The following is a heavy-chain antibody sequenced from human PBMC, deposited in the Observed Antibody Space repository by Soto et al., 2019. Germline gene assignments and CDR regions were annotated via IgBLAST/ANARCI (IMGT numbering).Heavy chain of an antibody. D-gene: IGHD6-13*01. CDR1: GGTFSSYA. J-gene: IGHJ6*02. CDR3: ARDNIAAAGSHYYYYGMDV. V-gene: IGHV1-69*13. CDR2: IIPIFGTA. Sequence: GASVKVSCKASGGTFSSYAISWVRQAPGQGLEWMGGIIPIFGTANYAQKFQGRVTITADESTSTAYMELSSLRSEDTAVYYCARDNIAAAGSHYYYYGMDVWGQGTTVTVSS.